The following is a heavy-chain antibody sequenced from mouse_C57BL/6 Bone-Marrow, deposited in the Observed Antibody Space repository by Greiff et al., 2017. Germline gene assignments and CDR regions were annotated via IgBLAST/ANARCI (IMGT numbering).Heavy chain of an antibody. CDR3: VGEGCGYYGSSCGYFDV. J-gene: IGHJ1*03. CDR1: GFTFNTYA. V-gene: IGHV10-3*01. CDR2: IRSKSSNYAT. D-gene: IGHD1-1*01. Sequence: EVQRVESGGGLVQPKGSLKLSCAASGFTFNTYAMHWVRQAPGKGLEWVARIRSKSSNYATYYADSVKDRFTISRDDSQSLLYLQMNNLKTEDTAMYYCVGEGCGYYGSSCGYFDVWGTGTTVTVSS.